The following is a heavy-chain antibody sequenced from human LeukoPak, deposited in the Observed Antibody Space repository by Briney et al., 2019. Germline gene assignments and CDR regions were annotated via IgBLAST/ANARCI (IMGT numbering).Heavy chain of an antibody. CDR1: GFTFSSYA. J-gene: IGHJ4*02. Sequence: GGSLRLSCAVSGFTFSSYAMSWVRQAPGKGLEWVSAISGSGGSTYYADSVKGRFTISRDNSKNTLYLQMNSLRAEDTAVYYCAKYEYYYDSSGYPDSYYFDYWGQGTLVTVSS. CDR2: ISGSGGST. D-gene: IGHD3-22*01. V-gene: IGHV3-23*01. CDR3: AKYEYYYDSSGYPDSYYFDY.